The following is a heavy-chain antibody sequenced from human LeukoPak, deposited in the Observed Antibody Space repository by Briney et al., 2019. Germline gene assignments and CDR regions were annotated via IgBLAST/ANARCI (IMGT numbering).Heavy chain of an antibody. J-gene: IGHJ3*01. CDR1: GFTFDDFA. Sequence: GGSLTLLCAPSGFTFDDFAMHWVRQAPGKGLECLSGITWNSANIGYADSVKGRFTISRDNAKNSLYLQMNSLRAEDTALYYCAKDMIFGIINNPFDGLDVWGQGTMVTVSS. D-gene: IGHD3/OR15-3a*01. CDR2: ITWNSANI. V-gene: IGHV3-9*01. CDR3: AKDMIFGIINNPFDGLDV.